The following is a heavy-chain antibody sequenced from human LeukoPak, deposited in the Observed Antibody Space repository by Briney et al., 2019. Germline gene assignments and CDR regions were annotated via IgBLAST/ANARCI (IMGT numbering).Heavy chain of an antibody. V-gene: IGHV4-39*01. J-gene: IGHJ4*02. CDR2: IYYSGST. D-gene: IGHD3-22*01. CDR3: ARQLYYYDSSGYFDY. Sequence: SETLSLTCTLSGGSSSITNYYWGWIRQPPGKGLEWIGCIYYSGSTYYNPSLKSRVSISVDTSKNQFSLKLRSVTAADSAVYYCARQLYYYDSSGYFDYWGQGTLVTVSS. CDR1: GGSSSITNYY.